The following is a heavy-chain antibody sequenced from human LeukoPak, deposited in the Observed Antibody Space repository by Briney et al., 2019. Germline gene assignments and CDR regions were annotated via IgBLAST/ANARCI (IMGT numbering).Heavy chain of an antibody. J-gene: IGHJ5*02. V-gene: IGHV1-46*01. CDR1: GYTFTSYY. Sequence: ASVKVSCKASGYTFTSYYMHWVRQAPGQGLEWMGIINPSGGSTSYAQKFQGRVTMTRDMSTSTVYMELSSLRSEDTAVYYCGRAYDILTGYYTNWFDPWGQGTLVTVSS. CDR2: INPSGGST. CDR3: GRAYDILTGYYTNWFDP. D-gene: IGHD3-9*01.